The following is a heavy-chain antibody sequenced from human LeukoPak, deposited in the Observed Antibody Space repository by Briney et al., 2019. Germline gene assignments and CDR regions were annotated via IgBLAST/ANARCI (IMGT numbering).Heavy chain of an antibody. CDR1: GGSISSYY. V-gene: IGHV4-59*01. Sequence: SETLSLTCTVSGGSISSYYWSWIRQPAGKGLEWIGYIHNSGNTNYNPSLKSRVTISVDTSKNQFSLQLSSVTAADAAVYYCAASWSYQNWFDPWGQGTLVTVSS. CDR3: AASWSYQNWFDP. D-gene: IGHD2-15*01. CDR2: IHNSGNT. J-gene: IGHJ5*02.